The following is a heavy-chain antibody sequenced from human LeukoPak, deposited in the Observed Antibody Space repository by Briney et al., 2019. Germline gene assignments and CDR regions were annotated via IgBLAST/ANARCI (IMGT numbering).Heavy chain of an antibody. J-gene: IGHJ4*02. D-gene: IGHD1-1*01. CDR1: GFTFSSYA. Sequence: GGSLRLSCAVSGFTFSSYAMSWVRQAPGRGLEWVSGISASGGNTYYADSVKGRFTVSRDNANNSLYLQMNSLRAEDTAVYFCARKDGDELDYWGQGTLVTVSS. CDR2: ISASGGNT. V-gene: IGHV3-23*01. CDR3: ARKDGDELDY.